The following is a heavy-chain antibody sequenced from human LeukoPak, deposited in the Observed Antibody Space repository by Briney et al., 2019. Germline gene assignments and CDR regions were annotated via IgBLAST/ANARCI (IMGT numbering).Heavy chain of an antibody. D-gene: IGHD3-22*01. CDR1: GGSISSYY. J-gene: IGHJ5*02. CDR3: ARDELRHYYDSSGYYSFNWFDP. CDR2: IYTSGST. V-gene: IGHV4-4*07. Sequence: PSETLSLTCTVSGGSISSYYWSWIRQPAGKGLEWIGRIYTSGSTNYNPSLKSRVTMSVDTSKNQFSLKLSSVTAADTAVYYCARDELRHYYDSSGYYSFNWFDPWGQGTLVTVSS.